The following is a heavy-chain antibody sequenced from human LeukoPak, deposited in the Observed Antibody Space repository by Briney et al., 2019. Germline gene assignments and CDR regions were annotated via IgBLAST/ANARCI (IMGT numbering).Heavy chain of an antibody. CDR1: GYTFTSYA. CDR3: ARAGIVGVVNWFDP. J-gene: IGHJ5*02. CDR2: INAGNGNT. V-gene: IGHV1-3*01. D-gene: IGHD1-26*01. Sequence: GASVKVSCKASGYTFTSYAMHWVRQAPGQRLEWMGWINAGNGNTKYSQKFQGRVTITRDTSASTAYMELSSLRSEDTAVYYCARAGIVGVVNWFDPWGQGTLVTVSS.